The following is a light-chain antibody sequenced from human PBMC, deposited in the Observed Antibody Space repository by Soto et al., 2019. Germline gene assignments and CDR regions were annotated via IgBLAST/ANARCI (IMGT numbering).Light chain of an antibody. V-gene: IGKV3-20*01. CDR2: GTS. CDR1: QGVSSNY. CDR3: QHYGSSRT. Sequence: ELLLTQSPGTLSLAPGERATLSCRASQGVSSNYLAWYQQKSGQAPRLLLYGTSSRATGIPERFSGSGSGTDFTLTISRLEPEDFAVYYCQHYGSSRTFGQGTKVDIK. J-gene: IGKJ1*01.